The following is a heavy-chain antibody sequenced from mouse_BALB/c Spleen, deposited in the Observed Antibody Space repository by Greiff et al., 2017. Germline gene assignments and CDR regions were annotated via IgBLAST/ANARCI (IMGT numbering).Heavy chain of an antibody. V-gene: IGHV1S56*01. CDR3: AKERGYGKGDYFDY. D-gene: IGHD2-10*02. CDR1: GYTFTSYY. J-gene: IGHJ2*01. CDR2: IYPGNVNT. Sequence: QVQLKESGPELVKPGASVRISCKASGYTFTSYYIHWVKQRPGQGLEWIGWIYPGNVNTKYNEKFKGKATLTADKSSSTAYMQLSSLTSEDSAVYFCAKERGYGKGDYFDYWGQGTTLTVSS.